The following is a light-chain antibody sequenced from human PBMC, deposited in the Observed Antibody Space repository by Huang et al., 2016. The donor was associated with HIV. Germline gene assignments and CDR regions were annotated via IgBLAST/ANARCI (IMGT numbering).Light chain of an antibody. J-gene: IGKJ2*01. Sequence: ERVMTQSPVTLSVSPGERATLSCRASQSISSNLAWYQQQPGQAPRLLIYDASTRAHDIPASFSGSGSEIEFTLSISSLQSEDVAVYYCQQYNNWPRTFGLGTRLEIK. V-gene: IGKV3-15*01. CDR3: QQYNNWPRT. CDR2: DAS. CDR1: QSISSN.